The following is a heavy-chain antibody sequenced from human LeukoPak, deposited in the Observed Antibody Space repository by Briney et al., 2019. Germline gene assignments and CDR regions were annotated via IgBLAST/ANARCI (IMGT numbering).Heavy chain of an antibody. CDR2: IHYTGST. Sequence: SETLSLTCTVSGGSISRHYWSWIRQSPGKGLEWIGYIHYTGSTDYNPFLESRVTISVDTSKNQFSLKLSSVTTADTAVYYRARGSGLGSYFNGPWGQGTLVTVSS. D-gene: IGHD3-10*01. V-gene: IGHV4-59*11. CDR1: GGSISRHY. CDR3: ARGSGLGSYFNGP. J-gene: IGHJ5*02.